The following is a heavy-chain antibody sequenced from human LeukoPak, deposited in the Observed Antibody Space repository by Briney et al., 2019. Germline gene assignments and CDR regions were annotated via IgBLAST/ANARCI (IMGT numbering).Heavy chain of an antibody. D-gene: IGHD1-26*01. J-gene: IGHJ4*02. V-gene: IGHV4-59*08. Sequence: PSETLSLTCTVSGGSISSYYWSWIRQPPGKGLEWIGYIYYSGSTNYNPSLKSRVTISVDTSKNQFSLKLSSVTAADTAVYYCARGFSFSGSHHPHFDYWGQGTLVTVSS. CDR1: GGSISSYY. CDR2: IYYSGST. CDR3: ARGFSFSGSHHPHFDY.